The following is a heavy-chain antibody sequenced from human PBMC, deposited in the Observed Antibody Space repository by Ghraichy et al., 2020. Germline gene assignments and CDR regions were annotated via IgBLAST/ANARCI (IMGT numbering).Heavy chain of an antibody. CDR2: LSSKGHFL. J-gene: IGHJ4*02. Sequence: GGSLRLSCAASGFTFSSYSMHWVRQAPGKGLEWVSSLSSKGHFLYYADSVNGRFTISRDNAKNSLYLQLNSLTAEDSAVCYCARERLYFYDGSGHYYFDCWGQGTLVTVSS. CDR3: ARERLYFYDGSGHYYFDC. D-gene: IGHD3-22*01. CDR1: GFTFSSYS. V-gene: IGHV3-21*01.